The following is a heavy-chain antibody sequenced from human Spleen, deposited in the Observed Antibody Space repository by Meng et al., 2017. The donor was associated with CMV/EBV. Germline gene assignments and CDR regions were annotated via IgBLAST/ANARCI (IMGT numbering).Heavy chain of an antibody. J-gene: IGHJ5*02. Sequence: VSVKVSCKASGYTFTAFYMHWVRQAPGQGLEWMGWINPNSGGTNYAQNFEGRVTMTRDTSISTAYMELSRLRSDDTAVYYCARVPSLLDIVVVPAAIGNWFDPWGQGTLVTVSS. CDR3: ARVPSLLDIVVVPAAIGNWFDP. CDR1: GYTFTAFY. V-gene: IGHV1-2*02. CDR2: INPNSGGT. D-gene: IGHD2-2*01.